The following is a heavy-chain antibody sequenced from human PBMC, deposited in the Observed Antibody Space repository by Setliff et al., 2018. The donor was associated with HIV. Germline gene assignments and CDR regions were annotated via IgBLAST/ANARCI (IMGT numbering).Heavy chain of an antibody. V-gene: IGHV1-3*01. D-gene: IGHD3-22*01. Sequence: GASVKVSCKASGYTFIYYAMHWVRQAPGQRLEWMGWINAGNGNTKYSQKFQGRVTISRDTSASTAYMELSSLRSEDTAVYYCAKGQTEHFYDSSGYYSLGYWGQGTLVTVSS. CDR3: AKGQTEHFYDSSGYYSLGY. CDR1: GYTFIYYA. J-gene: IGHJ4*02. CDR2: INAGNGNT.